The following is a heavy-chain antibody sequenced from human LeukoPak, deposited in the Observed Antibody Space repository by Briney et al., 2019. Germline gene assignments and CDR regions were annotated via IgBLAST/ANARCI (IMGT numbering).Heavy chain of an antibody. V-gene: IGHV3-74*01. CDR3: PQRDFDY. CDR1: GFTFSSYW. Sequence: GGSLRLSCAASGFTFSSYWMHWVRQAPGKGPVWVAHINSDGSSTSYADSVKGRFTISRDNAKNTVYLQMDTLRAEDTAVYYCPQRDFDYWGQGTLVTVSS. CDR2: INSDGSST. J-gene: IGHJ4*02.